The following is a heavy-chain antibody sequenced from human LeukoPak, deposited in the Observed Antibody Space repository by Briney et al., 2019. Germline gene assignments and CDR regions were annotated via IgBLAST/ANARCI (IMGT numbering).Heavy chain of an antibody. V-gene: IGHV1-2*02. CDR2: INPNSGGT. J-gene: IGHJ4*02. CDR3: ARGDGYNQPVDY. Sequence: ASVKVSCKASGYTFTGYYMHWMRQAPGQGLEWMGWINPNSGGTNYAQKFQGRVTMTRDTSISTAYMELSRLRSDDTAVYYCARGDGYNQPVDYWGQGTLVTVSS. D-gene: IGHD5-24*01. CDR1: GYTFTGYY.